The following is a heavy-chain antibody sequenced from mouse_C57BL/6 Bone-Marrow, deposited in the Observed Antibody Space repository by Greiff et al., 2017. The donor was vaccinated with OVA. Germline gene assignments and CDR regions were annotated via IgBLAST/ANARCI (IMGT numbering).Heavy chain of an antibody. CDR1: GYTFTSYW. Sequence: QVQLQQPGAELVKPGASVKMSCKASGYTFTSYWLTWVKQRPGQGLEWIGDIYPGSGSTNYNEKFKSKATLTVDTSSSTAYMQLSSLTSEDSAVYYCARGGAYYPSYFDYWGQGTTLTVSS. D-gene: IGHD2-10*01. V-gene: IGHV1-55*01. CDR2: IYPGSGST. CDR3: ARGGAYYPSYFDY. J-gene: IGHJ2*01.